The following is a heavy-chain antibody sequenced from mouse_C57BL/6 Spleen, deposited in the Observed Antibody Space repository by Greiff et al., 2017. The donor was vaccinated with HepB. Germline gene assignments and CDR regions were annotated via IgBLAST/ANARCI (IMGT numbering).Heavy chain of an antibody. CDR3: TATVVAGDYYAMDY. V-gene: IGHV1-15*01. CDR2: IDPETGGT. D-gene: IGHD1-1*01. CDR1: GYTFTDYE. Sequence: VQLQQSGAELVRPGASVTLSCKASGYTFTDYEMHWVKQTPVHGLEWIGAIDPETGGTAYNQKFKGKDILTADKSSSTAYMELRSLTSEDSAVYYCTATVVAGDYYAMDYWGQGTSVTVSS. J-gene: IGHJ4*01.